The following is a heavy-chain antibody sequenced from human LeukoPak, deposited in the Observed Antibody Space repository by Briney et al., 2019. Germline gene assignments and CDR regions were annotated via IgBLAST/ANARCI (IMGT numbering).Heavy chain of an antibody. V-gene: IGHV4-34*01. CDR1: GGSFSGYY. D-gene: IGHD3-22*01. CDR3: ARTYYYDSSGSPRYYYYMDV. Sequence: SETLSLNCAVYGGSFSGYYWSWIRQPPGKGLEWIGEINHSGSTNYNPSLKSRVTISVDTSKNQFSLKLSSVTAADTAVYYCARTYYYDSSGSPRYYYYMDVWGKGTTVTVSS. J-gene: IGHJ6*03. CDR2: INHSGST.